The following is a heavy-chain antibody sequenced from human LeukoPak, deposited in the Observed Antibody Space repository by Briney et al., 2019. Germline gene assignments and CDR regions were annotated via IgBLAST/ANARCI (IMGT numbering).Heavy chain of an antibody. J-gene: IGHJ4*02. D-gene: IGHD2-15*01. CDR2: ISSSSSYI. CDR1: GFTFSSYS. CDR3: ARDKDTRRGSLDY. Sequence: GGSLRLSCAASGFTFSSYSMNWVRQAPGKGLEWVSSISSSSSYIYYADSVKGRFTISRDNAKNSLYLQMNSLRAEDTAVYYCARDKDTRRGSLDYWGQGTLVTVSS. V-gene: IGHV3-21*01.